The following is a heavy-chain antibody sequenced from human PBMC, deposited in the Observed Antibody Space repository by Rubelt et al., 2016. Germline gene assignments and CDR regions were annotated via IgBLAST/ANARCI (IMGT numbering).Heavy chain of an antibody. V-gene: IGHV4-39*07. CDR2: IYYSGST. J-gene: IGHJ4*02. D-gene: IGHD1-1*01. CDR1: GGSISSSSYY. Sequence: QLQLQESGPGLVKPSETLSLTCTVSGGSISSSSYYWGWIRQPPGKGLEWIGSIYYSGSTYYNPSLKGRVTISVDTSKNQFSLKLSSMTAADTAVYYCARTLGKTSYLDYWGQGTLVTVSS. CDR3: ARTLGKTSYLDY.